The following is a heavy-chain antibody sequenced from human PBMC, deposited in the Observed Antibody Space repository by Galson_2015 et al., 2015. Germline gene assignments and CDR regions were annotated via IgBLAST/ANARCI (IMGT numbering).Heavy chain of an antibody. CDR1: GYTFTGYY. V-gene: IGHV1-2*06. CDR2: INPNSGGT. J-gene: IGHJ6*02. D-gene: IGHD6-25*01. CDR3: ASSAGLVQYGMDV. Sequence: SVKVSCKASGYTFTGYYMHWVRQAPGQGLEWMGRINPNSGGTNYAQKFQGRVTMTRDTSISTAYMELSRLRSDDTAVYYCASSAGLVQYGMDVWGQGTTVTVSS.